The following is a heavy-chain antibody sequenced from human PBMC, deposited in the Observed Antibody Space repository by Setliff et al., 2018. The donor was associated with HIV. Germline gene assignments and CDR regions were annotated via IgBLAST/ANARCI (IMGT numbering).Heavy chain of an antibody. CDR2: IYSSGST. CDR1: GGSISSGNYY. Sequence: SETLSLTCTVSGGSISSGNYYWSWIRQPAGKGLEWIGRIYSSGSTNYNPSLKSRVTISVDTSKNQFSLKLASVTAADTAVYFCARFPLLHKNAFDIWGQGTMVTVSS. J-gene: IGHJ3*02. D-gene: IGHD2-15*01. V-gene: IGHV4-61*02. CDR3: ARFPLLHKNAFDI.